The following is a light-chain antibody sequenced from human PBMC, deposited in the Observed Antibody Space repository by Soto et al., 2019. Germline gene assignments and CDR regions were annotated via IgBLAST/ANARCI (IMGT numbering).Light chain of an antibody. CDR3: CSYTTTSKFV. Sequence: QSALTQPASVSGSPGQSITISCTGSSSDVGAHKYVSWYQQHPGKAPKVIIHDVSNRPSGVSSRFSGSKSGNTASLTISGLQPEDEAHYYSCSYTTTSKFVFGGGTKLTVL. V-gene: IGLV2-14*03. J-gene: IGLJ2*01. CDR1: SSDVGAHKY. CDR2: DVS.